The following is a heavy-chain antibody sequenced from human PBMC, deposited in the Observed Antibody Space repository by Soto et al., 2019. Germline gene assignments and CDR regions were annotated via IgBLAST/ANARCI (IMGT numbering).Heavy chain of an antibody. J-gene: IGHJ5*02. D-gene: IGHD6-19*01. CDR2: IYHSGLT. Sequence: QVQLQESGPGLVRPSGTLSLTCAVSGGSIISAHWWSWVRQPPGKGLEWMGEIYHSGLTNYNPSLKSRITISVDTSKSQFSLNLTSVTAADTAVYYCTRRRSGWERCFDPWGQGTLVTVSS. CDR1: GGSIISAHW. V-gene: IGHV4-4*02. CDR3: TRRRSGWERCFDP.